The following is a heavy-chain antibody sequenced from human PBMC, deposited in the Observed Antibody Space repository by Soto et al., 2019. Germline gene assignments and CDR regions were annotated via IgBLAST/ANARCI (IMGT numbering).Heavy chain of an antibody. D-gene: IGHD1-26*01. Sequence: PSQTLSLTCAISGYSVSSNSAAWNWIRQSPSRGLEWLGRTYYRSKWYNDYAVSVKSRITINPDTSKNQFSLQLNSVTPEDTAVYYCARTETSIVGATNAFDIWGQGTMVTVSS. CDR3: ARTETSIVGATNAFDI. V-gene: IGHV6-1*01. CDR2: TYYRSKWYN. CDR1: GYSVSSNSAA. J-gene: IGHJ3*02.